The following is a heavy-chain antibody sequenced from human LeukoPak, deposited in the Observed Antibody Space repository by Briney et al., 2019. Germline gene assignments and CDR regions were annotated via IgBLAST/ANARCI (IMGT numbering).Heavy chain of an antibody. Sequence: SETLSLTCAVSGGSISSYYWSWIRQPPGKGLEWIGYIYYSGSTNYNPSLKSRVTISVDTSKNQFSLKLSSVTAADTAVYYCARAGLRSGLYGMDVWGQGTTVTVSS. D-gene: IGHD4-17*01. J-gene: IGHJ6*02. CDR1: GGSISSYY. V-gene: IGHV4-59*01. CDR3: ARAGLRSGLYGMDV. CDR2: IYYSGST.